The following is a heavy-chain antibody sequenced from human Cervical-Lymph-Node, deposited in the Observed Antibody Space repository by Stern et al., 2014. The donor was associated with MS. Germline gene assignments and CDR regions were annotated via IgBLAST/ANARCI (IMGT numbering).Heavy chain of an antibody. D-gene: IGHD6-13*01. V-gene: IGHV3-21*01. J-gene: IGHJ4*02. CDR1: GFTFSSYT. CDR3: ARQKDLPAVGPAFDS. CDR2: SISSSTSK. Sequence: EVQLGESGGGLAKPGGPLRLSCAAFGFTFSSYTMNWVRQAPGKGLEWILSSISSSTSKYYAASVQGRFTISRDNSRNSRYLQMNSLRAEDTAVYYCARQKDLPAVGPAFDSWGQGTLVTVSS.